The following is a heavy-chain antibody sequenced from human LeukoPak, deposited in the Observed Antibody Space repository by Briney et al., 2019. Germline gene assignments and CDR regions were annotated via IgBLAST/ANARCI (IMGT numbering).Heavy chain of an antibody. V-gene: IGHV4-39*07. D-gene: IGHD1-14*01. CDR3: ARIGREPRPNWFDP. Sequence: SETLSLTCTVSGGSISSSSYYWGWFRQPPGQGLEWIAYIYYNGFTQYTPSLRSRVTISGDTSKNQFSLKLSSVTAADTAVYYCARIGREPRPNWFDPWGQGTLVIISS. CDR2: IYYNGFT. CDR1: GGSISSSSYY. J-gene: IGHJ5*02.